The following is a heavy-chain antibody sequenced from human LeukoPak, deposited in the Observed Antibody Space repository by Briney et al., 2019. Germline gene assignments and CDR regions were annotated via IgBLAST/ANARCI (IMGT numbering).Heavy chain of an antibody. Sequence: GGSLRLSCATTGFIFSNYWMNWVRQARGKGLEWVAIVNTDGSEKHYVDSVRGRFIVTRDNAKNSQYLQITTLRGDDTALYYCARSDQGPEEWGQGTLVTVSS. CDR2: VNTDGSEK. J-gene: IGHJ4*02. CDR1: GFIFSNYW. V-gene: IGHV3-7*01. D-gene: IGHD1-14*01. CDR3: ARSDQGPEE.